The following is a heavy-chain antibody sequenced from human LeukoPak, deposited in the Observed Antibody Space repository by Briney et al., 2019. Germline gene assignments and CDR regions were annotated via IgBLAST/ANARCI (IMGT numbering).Heavy chain of an antibody. CDR3: AKDRRVYCSGGSCYDNFDY. Sequence: GGSLRLSCAPSGFTFSDYAMSWVRQAPGKGLEWVSSICGTGEDTYYSDSVKDRFTISRDNSKNTLYLQMNSLRAEDTAVYYCAKDRRVYCSGGSCYDNFDYWGQGTLVTVSP. D-gene: IGHD2-15*01. CDR2: ICGTGEDT. CDR1: GFTFSDYA. J-gene: IGHJ4*02. V-gene: IGHV3-23*01.